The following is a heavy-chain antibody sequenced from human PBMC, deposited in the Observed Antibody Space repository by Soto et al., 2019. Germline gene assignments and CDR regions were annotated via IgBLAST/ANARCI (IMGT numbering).Heavy chain of an antibody. CDR2: IRSKAYGGTT. J-gene: IGHJ6*02. V-gene: IGHV3-49*03. D-gene: IGHD3-3*01. CDR1: GFTFGDYA. Sequence: GGSLRLSCTASGFTFGDYAMSWFRQAPEKGLEWVGFIRSKAYGGTTEYAASVKGRFTISRDDSKSIAYLQMNSLKTEDTAVYYCTRDLSTYYDFWSGFRDYYYYGMDVWGQGTTVTVSS. CDR3: TRDLSTYYDFWSGFRDYYYYGMDV.